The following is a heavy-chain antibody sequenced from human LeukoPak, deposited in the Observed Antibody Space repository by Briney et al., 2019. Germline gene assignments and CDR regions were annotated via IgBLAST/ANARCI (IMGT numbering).Heavy chain of an antibody. D-gene: IGHD1-1*01. J-gene: IGHJ4*02. Sequence: ALVKVSCKTSGYTFTSYGISWVRQAPGQGLEWMGRISAYNGNTNYVQKFRGRVAMTTDTSTSTVYMDLRSLRSDDTAVYYCARDIATVQHQDWGQGTLVTVSS. CDR3: ARDIATVQHQD. V-gene: IGHV1-18*01. CDR1: GYTFTSYG. CDR2: ISAYNGNT.